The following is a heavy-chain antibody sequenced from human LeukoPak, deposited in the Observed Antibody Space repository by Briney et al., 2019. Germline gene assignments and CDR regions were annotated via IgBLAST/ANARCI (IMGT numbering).Heavy chain of an antibody. Sequence: SVKVSCKASGGTFSSYAISWVRQAPGQGLEWMGRIIPIFGMANYAQKFQGRVTITADKSTSTAYMELSSLRSEDTAVYYCARDMSGDGYNPVFDYWGQGTLVTVSS. CDR1: GGTFSSYA. CDR2: IIPIFGMA. CDR3: ARDMSGDGYNPVFDY. J-gene: IGHJ4*02. D-gene: IGHD5-24*01. V-gene: IGHV1-69*04.